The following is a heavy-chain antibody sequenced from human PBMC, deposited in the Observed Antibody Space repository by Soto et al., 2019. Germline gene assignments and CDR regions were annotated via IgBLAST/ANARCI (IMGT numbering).Heavy chain of an antibody. V-gene: IGHV4-30-2*01. D-gene: IGHD3-3*01. Sequence: SETLSLTCAVSGGSISSGGYSWSWIRQPPGKGLEWIGYIYHSGSTYYNPSLKSRVTISVDRSKNQFSLKLSSVTAAATAVYYCARGQGYMEWLSYGMDVWGQGTTVTVSS. CDR1: GGSISSGGYS. J-gene: IGHJ6*02. CDR3: ARGQGYMEWLSYGMDV. CDR2: IYHSGST.